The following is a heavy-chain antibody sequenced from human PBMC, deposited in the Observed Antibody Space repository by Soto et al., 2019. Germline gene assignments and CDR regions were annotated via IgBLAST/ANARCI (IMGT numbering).Heavy chain of an antibody. CDR2: IYYSGST. V-gene: IGHV4-31*03. D-gene: IGHD3-16*01. CDR1: GGSISSGGYY. CDR3: ARENDYVWGSLDAFDI. Sequence: PSETLSLTCTVSGGSISSGGYYWSWIRQHPGKGLEWIGYIYYSGSTYYNPSLKSRVTLSVDTSKNQFSLKLSSVTAADTAVYYCARENDYVWGSLDAFDIWGQGTMVTVSS. J-gene: IGHJ3*02.